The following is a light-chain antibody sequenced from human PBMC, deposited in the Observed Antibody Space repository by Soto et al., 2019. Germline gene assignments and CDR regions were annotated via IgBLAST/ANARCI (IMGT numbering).Light chain of an antibody. CDR3: QQSYSTPTWT. CDR1: QGISSY. J-gene: IGKJ1*01. Sequence: AIRMTQSPSSFSASTGDRVTITCRASQGISSYLAWYQQKPGKAPKLLIYAASTLQSGVPSRFSGSGSGTDFTLTVSCLQSEDFATYYCQQSYSTPTWTFGQGTKVDIK. V-gene: IGKV1-8*01. CDR2: AAS.